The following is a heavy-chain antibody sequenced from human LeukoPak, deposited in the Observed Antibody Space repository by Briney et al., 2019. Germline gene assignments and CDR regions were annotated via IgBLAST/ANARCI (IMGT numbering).Heavy chain of an antibody. J-gene: IGHJ4*02. V-gene: IGHV4-34*01. CDR1: GGSFCGYY. D-gene: IGHD6-19*01. Sequence: PSEALSLTCAVHGGSFCGYYWSWIRQPPGKGLEWRGEINHSGSTNYNPPLKSRVTISVDTSKNQFSLKLSSVTAADTAVYYCARERIAVAGTRFDYWGQGTLVTVSS. CDR3: ARERIAVAGTRFDY. CDR2: INHSGST.